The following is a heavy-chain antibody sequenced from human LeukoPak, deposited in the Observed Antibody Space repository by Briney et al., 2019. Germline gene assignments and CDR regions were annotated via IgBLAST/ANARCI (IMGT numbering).Heavy chain of an antibody. Sequence: PGASVKVSCKASGGTFSSYAISWVRQAPGQGLEWMGGIIPIFGTANYAQKFQGRVTITADKSTGTAYVELSSLRSEDTAVYYCAREGVVVTAIAFDYWGQGTLVTVSS. V-gene: IGHV1-69*06. J-gene: IGHJ4*02. CDR2: IIPIFGTA. CDR1: GGTFSSYA. CDR3: AREGVVVTAIAFDY. D-gene: IGHD2-21*02.